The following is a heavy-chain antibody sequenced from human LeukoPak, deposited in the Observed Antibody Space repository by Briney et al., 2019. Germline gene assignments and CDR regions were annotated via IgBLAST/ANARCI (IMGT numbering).Heavy chain of an antibody. D-gene: IGHD6-13*01. CDR1: GYTFTGYY. CDR2: INPNSGGT. Sequence: GASVKVSCKASGYTFTGYYIHWVRQAPGQGLEWMGWINPNSGGTNYAQKFQGRVTMARDTSISTAYMELSRLRSDDTAVYYCARDWGASSSWYFDYWGQGTPVTVSS. J-gene: IGHJ4*02. CDR3: ARDWGASSSWYFDY. V-gene: IGHV1-2*02.